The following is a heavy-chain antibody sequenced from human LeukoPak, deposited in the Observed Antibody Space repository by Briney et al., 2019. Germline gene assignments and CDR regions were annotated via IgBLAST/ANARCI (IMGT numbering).Heavy chain of an antibody. CDR2: INHSGST. CDR1: GGSFSGYY. D-gene: IGHD6-13*01. V-gene: IGHV4-34*01. CDR3: ARGSGYSSSWYNY. Sequence: PSETLSLTCAVYGGSFSGYYWSWIRQPPGKGLEWIGEINHSGSTNYNPSLKSRVTISVDTSKNQFSLKLSSVTAADTAVYYCARGSGYSSSWYNYWGPGTLVTVSS. J-gene: IGHJ4*02.